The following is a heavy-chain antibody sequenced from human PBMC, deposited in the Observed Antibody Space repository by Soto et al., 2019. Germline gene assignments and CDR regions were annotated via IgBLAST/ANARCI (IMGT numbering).Heavy chain of an antibody. CDR3: TREQSDDNYFDP. J-gene: IGHJ5*02. CDR2: IYYSGGT. V-gene: IGHV4-61*08. D-gene: IGHD6-19*01. CDR1: GAALSSVGYF. Sequence: LSLTCTVSGAALSSVGYFYTWFRQPPGKGLEWLGYIYYSGGTNYNPSLKSRVTISLDKSKSQFSLRLISVTAADTAVYYCTREQSDDNYFDPWGQGTLVTVSS.